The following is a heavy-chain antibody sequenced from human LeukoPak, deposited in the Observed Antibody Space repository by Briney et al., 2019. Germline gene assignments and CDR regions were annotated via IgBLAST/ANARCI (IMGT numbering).Heavy chain of an antibody. CDR3: ARGASGVYTVTTGWFDP. V-gene: IGHV1-2*02. J-gene: IGHJ5*02. CDR1: GYTFTCYY. CDR2: INPNSGGT. D-gene: IGHD4-17*01. Sequence: ASVKVSCKASGYTFTCYYLHWVRQAPGQGLEWMGWINPNSGGTNYAQKFQGRVTMTRYTSISTAYMELSRLRSDDTAVYYCARGASGVYTVTTGWFDPWGQGTLVTVSS.